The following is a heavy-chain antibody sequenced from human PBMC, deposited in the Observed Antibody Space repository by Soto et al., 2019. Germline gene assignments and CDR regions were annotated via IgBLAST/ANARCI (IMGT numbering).Heavy chain of an antibody. V-gene: IGHV4-39*01. D-gene: IGHD3-22*01. CDR2: IYYSGST. CDR3: ESEGGYYDSKGHGMEV. J-gene: IGHJ6*02. CDR1: GGCISSSSYY. Sequence: XATLSLSCTVSGGCISSSSYYWGWIRQPPGKGLEWIGSIYYSGSTYYNPSLKSRVTISVDTSKNQFSLKLSSVTAADTAVYYCESEGGYYDSKGHGMEVWGQGTTVTVSS.